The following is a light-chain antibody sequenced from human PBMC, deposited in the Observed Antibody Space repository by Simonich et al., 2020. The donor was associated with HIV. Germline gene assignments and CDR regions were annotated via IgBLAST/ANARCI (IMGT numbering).Light chain of an antibody. CDR3: QQYNNWPRT. CDR2: GAS. CDR1: QIVTTN. V-gene: IGKV3-15*01. Sequence: EIVMTQSPATLSVSPGERATLSSRASQIVTTNLAWYQQKPGQVPRLLIYGASTRATGIPARFSGSGSGTEFTLTISSMQSEDFALYYCQQYNNWPRTFGQGTKVEIK. J-gene: IGKJ1*01.